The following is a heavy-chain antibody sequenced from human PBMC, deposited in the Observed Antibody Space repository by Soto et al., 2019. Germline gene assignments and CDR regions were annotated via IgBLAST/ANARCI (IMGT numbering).Heavy chain of an antibody. CDR3: VRTARQGAVAPHWFDR. V-gene: IGHV4-30-4*01. CDR2: VYYTGST. CDR1: GASIRSTDYY. J-gene: IGHJ5*02. D-gene: IGHD2-21*02. Sequence: SETLSLTCTVSGASIRSTDYYWSWIRQAPGKGLEWIGYVYYTGSTYYNPSLMSRLTISVDTSKNQFSLKLTSVTAAETAVYYCVRTARQGAVAPHWFDRWGQGTQVTV.